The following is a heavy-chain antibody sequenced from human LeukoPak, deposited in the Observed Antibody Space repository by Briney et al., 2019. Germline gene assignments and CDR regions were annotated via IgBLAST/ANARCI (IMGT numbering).Heavy chain of an antibody. D-gene: IGHD6-19*01. V-gene: IGHV4-4*07. J-gene: IGHJ2*01. CDR2: VFSSGST. CDR3: ASNQWPSWYFDL. Sequence: SETLSLTCTVSGPSIRSYFWSWIRQPAGKGLEWIGRVFSSGSTSYNPSLKSRVTMSLDTSKNQFSLRLSSVTAADTAVYYCASNQWPSWYFDLWGRGTLVTVSS. CDR1: GPSIRSYF.